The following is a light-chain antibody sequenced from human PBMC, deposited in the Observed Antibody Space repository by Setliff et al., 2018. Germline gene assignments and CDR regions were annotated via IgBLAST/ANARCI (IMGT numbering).Light chain of an antibody. CDR3: SAYTGSSPV. V-gene: IGLV2-14*01. J-gene: IGLJ1*01. CDR1: SSDIGNYNY. CDR2: EVS. Sequence: QSALAQPASVSGSPGQSITISCKGTSSDIGNYNYVSWYQQHPGKAPKLMIYEVSNRPSGVSNRFSGSKSGNTASLTISGLQAEGEAHYFCSAYTGSSPVFGTGTKVTVL.